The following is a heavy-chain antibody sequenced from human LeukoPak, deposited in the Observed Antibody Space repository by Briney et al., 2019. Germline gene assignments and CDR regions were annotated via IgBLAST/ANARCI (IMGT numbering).Heavy chain of an antibody. CDR1: GFTFGDYA. D-gene: IGHD4-17*01. CDR3: VRDAYGDYDGVFDN. V-gene: IGHV3-49*04. J-gene: IGHJ4*02. CDR2: IRSKRDGGK. Sequence: PGGSLRLSCTAAGFTFGDYAVNWVRQAPGKGLEWIGLIRSKRDGGKEYAAFVKGRFTISRDDSKRVAYLQMNSLKTEDTSVYYCVRDAYGDYDGVFDNWGQGTLVTVSS.